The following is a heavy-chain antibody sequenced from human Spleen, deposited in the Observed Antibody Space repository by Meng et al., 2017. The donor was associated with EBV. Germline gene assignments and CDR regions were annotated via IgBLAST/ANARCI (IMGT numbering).Heavy chain of an antibody. V-gene: IGHV4-34*01. CDR1: GGSFSGYY. J-gene: IGHJ5*02. CDR2: INHSGNT. Sequence: QVQLQQWGAGLLKPSATLSLTCAVDGGSFSGYYWSWIRQSPGKGLQWIGEINHSGNTIYNPSLKSRVTISVDTSKLQFSLNLTSVTAADTAVYYCARGSGDYLKLDCYDPWGQGTLVTVSS. D-gene: IGHD4-17*01. CDR3: ARGSGDYLKLDCYDP.